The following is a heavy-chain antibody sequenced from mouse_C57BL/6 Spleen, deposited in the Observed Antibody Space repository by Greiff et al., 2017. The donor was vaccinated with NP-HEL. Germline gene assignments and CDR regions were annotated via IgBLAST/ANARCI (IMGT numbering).Heavy chain of an antibody. CDR2: IWRGGST. V-gene: IGHV2-5*01. J-gene: IGHJ4*01. CDR3: AKAITTVVASYYYAMDY. D-gene: IGHD1-1*01. Sequence: VQVVESGPGLVQPSQSLSITCTVSGFSLTSYGVHWVRQSPGKGLEWLGVIWRGGSTDYNAAFMSRLSITKDNSTSQVFFKMNSLQADDTAIYYCAKAITTVVASYYYAMDYWGQGTSVTVSS. CDR1: GFSLTSYG.